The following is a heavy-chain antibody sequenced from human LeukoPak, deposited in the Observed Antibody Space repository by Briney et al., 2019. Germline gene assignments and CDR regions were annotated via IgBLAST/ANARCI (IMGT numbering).Heavy chain of an antibody. CDR2: IRSKANSYAT. CDR1: RFTFSGSA. J-gene: IGHJ6*04. Sequence: GGSLRLSCAASRFTFSGSAMHWVRQASGKGLEWVGRIRSKANSYATANAASVKGRFTISRDDSKNTAYLQMNSLKTEDTAVYYCTRLPEKWFQELDVWGKGTTVTVSS. D-gene: IGHD3-22*01. CDR3: TRLPEKWFQELDV. V-gene: IGHV3-73*01.